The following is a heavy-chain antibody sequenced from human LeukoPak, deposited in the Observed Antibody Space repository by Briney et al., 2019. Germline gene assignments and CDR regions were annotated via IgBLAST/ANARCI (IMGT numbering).Heavy chain of an antibody. Sequence: KPSETLSLTCAVYGGSFSGYYWSWIRQPPGKGLEWIGEINHGGSTNYNPSLKSRVTISADTSKNQFSLKLSSVTAADTAVYYCARGRPNVNYFDYWGQGTLVTVSS. CDR3: ARGRPNVNYFDY. CDR2: INHGGST. V-gene: IGHV4-34*01. CDR1: GGSFSGYY. D-gene: IGHD1-1*01. J-gene: IGHJ4*02.